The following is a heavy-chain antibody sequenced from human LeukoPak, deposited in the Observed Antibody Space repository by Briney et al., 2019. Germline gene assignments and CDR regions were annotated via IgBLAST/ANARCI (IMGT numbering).Heavy chain of an antibody. V-gene: IGHV4-39*01. J-gene: IGHJ6*02. CDR3: ARGLEAAADYYYYAMDV. CDR2: IYFSGTT. CDR1: GGSISSSAYY. D-gene: IGHD6-13*01. Sequence: SETLSLTCTISGGSISSSAYYWGWIRQPPGKGLEWIGSIYFSGTTHYNPSLKSRVTISVDTSKNQFSLKLNSVTAADTSVYYCARGLEAAADYYYYAMDVWGQGTTVTVSS.